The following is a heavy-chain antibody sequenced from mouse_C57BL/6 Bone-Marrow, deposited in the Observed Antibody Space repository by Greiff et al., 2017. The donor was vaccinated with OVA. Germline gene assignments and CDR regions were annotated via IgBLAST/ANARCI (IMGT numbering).Heavy chain of an antibody. CDR3: ARLDYGLAY. CDR2: IHPNSGST. CDR1: GYTFTSYW. J-gene: IGHJ3*01. V-gene: IGHV1-64*01. Sequence: QVQLQQPGAELVKPGASVKLSCKASGYTFTSYWMHWVKQRPGQGLEWIGIIHPNSGSTNYNEKFKSKATLTVDKSSSTAYMQLSSLTSEDSAVYDCARLDYGLAYWGQGTLVTVSA. D-gene: IGHD1-1*02.